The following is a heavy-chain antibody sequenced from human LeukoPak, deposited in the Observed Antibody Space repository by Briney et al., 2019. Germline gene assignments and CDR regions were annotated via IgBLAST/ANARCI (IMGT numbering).Heavy chain of an antibody. CDR2: ISAYNGNT. CDR3: ARAGGYSGSYYYYYYYMDV. CDR1: GYTFTSYG. Sequence: GASAKVSCKASGYTFTSYGISWVRQAPGQGLEWMGWISAYNGNTNYAQKLQGRVTMTTDTSTSTAYMELRSLRSDDTAVYYCARAGGYSGSYYYYYYYMDVWGKGTTVTVSS. V-gene: IGHV1-18*01. J-gene: IGHJ6*03. D-gene: IGHD1-26*01.